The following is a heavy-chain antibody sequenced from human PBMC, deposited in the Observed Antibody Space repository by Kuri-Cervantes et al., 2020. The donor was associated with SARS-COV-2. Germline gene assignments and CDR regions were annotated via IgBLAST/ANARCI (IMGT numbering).Heavy chain of an antibody. J-gene: IGHJ3*01. CDR2: ISSSSSTI. Sequence: GESLKISCAASGFTFSSYSMNWVRQAPGKGLEWVSYISSSSSTIYYADSVKGRFTISRDNAKNSLYLQMNSLRAEDTAVYYCAEPQRITMFGGVGVGEGGGGGGQGTMVTVSS. D-gene: IGHD3-3*01. CDR3: AEPQRITMFGGVGVGEGGGG. CDR1: GFTFSSYS. V-gene: IGHV3-48*01.